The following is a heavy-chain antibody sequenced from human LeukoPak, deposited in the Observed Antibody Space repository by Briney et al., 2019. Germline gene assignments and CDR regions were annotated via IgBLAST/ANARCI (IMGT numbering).Heavy chain of an antibody. CDR2: INHSGST. J-gene: IGHJ4*02. CDR3: ASSRYYYDSSGLDY. D-gene: IGHD3-22*01. Sequence: SKTLSLICAVYGGSFSGYHWSWIRQPPGKGLEWIGEINHSGSTNYNPSLKSRVTISVDTSKNQFSLKLSSVTAADTAVYYCASSRYYYDSSGLDYWGQGTLVTVSS. V-gene: IGHV4-34*01. CDR1: GGSFSGYH.